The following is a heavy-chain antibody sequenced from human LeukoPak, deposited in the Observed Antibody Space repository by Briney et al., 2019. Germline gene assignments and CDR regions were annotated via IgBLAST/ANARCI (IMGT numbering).Heavy chain of an antibody. Sequence: GGSLRLSCAASGFTFSSFGMSWVRQVPGKGLEWVSGISNSADRTYYTDHVRGRFTISRDNSKNTVVLQMNSLTVEDSAVYYCAKGTSTMANRPADNWGQGTLVTVSS. J-gene: IGHJ4*02. D-gene: IGHD5/OR15-5a*01. V-gene: IGHV3-23*01. CDR3: AKGTSTMANRPADN. CDR2: ISNSADRT. CDR1: GFTFSSFG.